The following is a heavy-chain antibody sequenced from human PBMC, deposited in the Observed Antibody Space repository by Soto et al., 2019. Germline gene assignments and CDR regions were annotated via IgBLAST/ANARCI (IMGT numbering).Heavy chain of an antibody. V-gene: IGHV3-48*03. D-gene: IGHD2-2*02. J-gene: IGHJ6*02. Sequence: EVQLVESGGGLVQPGGSLRLSCAASGFTFSSYEMNWVRQAPGKGLEWVSYISSSGSTIYYADSVKGRFTISRDNAKNSLYLQMNSLRAEDTAVYYCARDLVPAAISPNYYYGMDVWGQGTTVTVSS. CDR2: ISSSGSTI. CDR1: GFTFSSYE. CDR3: ARDLVPAAISPNYYYGMDV.